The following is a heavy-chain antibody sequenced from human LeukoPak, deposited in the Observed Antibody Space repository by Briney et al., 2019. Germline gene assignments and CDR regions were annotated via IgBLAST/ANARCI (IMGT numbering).Heavy chain of an antibody. D-gene: IGHD3-22*01. CDR2: ISSSSSYI. CDR3: ASAGDYYDSSGYRY. V-gene: IGHV3-21*01. CDR1: GFTFSSYS. Sequence: KTGGSLRPSCAASGFTFSSYSMNWVRQAPGKGLEWVSSISSSSSYIYYADSVKGRFTISRDNAKNSLYLQMNSLRAEDTAVYYCASAGDYYDSSGYRYWGQGTLVTVSS. J-gene: IGHJ4*02.